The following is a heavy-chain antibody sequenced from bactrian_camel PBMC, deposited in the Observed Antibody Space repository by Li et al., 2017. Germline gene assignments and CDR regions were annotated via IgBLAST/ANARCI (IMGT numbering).Heavy chain of an antibody. D-gene: IGHD7*01. CDR3: AKPPGNSDCYSGVWWLSPEHTY. Sequence: VQLVESGGGLVQPGGSLRLSCAASGFTFSSYFMNWIRQAPGKGLEWVSSTNSGGRQTYYADSVKGRFTVSRDNAKNTLYLQMNSLKPEDSAMYYCAKPPGNSDCYSGVWWLSPEHTYGGQGTQVTVS. J-gene: IGHJ4*01. CDR2: TNSGGRQT. CDR1: GFTFSSYF. V-gene: IGHV3S40*01.